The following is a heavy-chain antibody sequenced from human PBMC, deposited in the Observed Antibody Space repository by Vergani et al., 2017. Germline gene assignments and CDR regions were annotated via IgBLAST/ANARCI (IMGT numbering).Heavy chain of an antibody. Sequence: QVQLVESGGGLVKPGGSLRLSCAASGFSFSDHYMTWIRQPPGKGLELVSYISISGNTIEYADSVKGRFSISRDNAKSSLFLQMDSLRAEDTAVYYCARDHRDYNNYPGTFDIWGQGSMVTVSS. CDR2: ISISGNTI. CDR1: GFSFSDHY. V-gene: IGHV3-11*01. J-gene: IGHJ3*02. CDR3: ARDHRDYNNYPGTFDI. D-gene: IGHD5-24*01.